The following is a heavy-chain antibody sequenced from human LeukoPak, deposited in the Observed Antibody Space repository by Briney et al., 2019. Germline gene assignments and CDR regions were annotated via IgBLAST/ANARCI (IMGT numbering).Heavy chain of an antibody. D-gene: IGHD6-13*01. CDR1: GGSISSY. V-gene: IGHV4-4*07. CDR2: IYGSGST. CDR3: SRAYSGSWALRGVYAM. J-gene: IGHJ3*01. Sequence: PSETLSLTCTVSGGSISSYWSWIRQPAGKGLEWIGRIYGSGSTNYNPSLKSRVTMQLDTSHNQFSLKLSSVTAADTAVYYCSRAYSGSWALRGVYAMWGQGTLVTVSS.